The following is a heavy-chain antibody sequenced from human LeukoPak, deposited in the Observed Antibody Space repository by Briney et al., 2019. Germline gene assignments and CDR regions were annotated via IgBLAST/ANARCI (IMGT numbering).Heavy chain of an antibody. V-gene: IGHV4-59*11. D-gene: IGHD2-15*01. CDR2: ISNSGST. J-gene: IGHJ6*03. CDR3: GRDALVGYFSYDYMDV. Sequence: SETLSLTCIVSGGSIRSHYWTWIRQSPVKGLEWIGVISNSGSTSYNPSLKSRVTISIDTSKNQFSLKLSSVTAADTAVYYCGRDALVGYFSYDYMDVWGKGTTVTVSS. CDR1: GGSIRSHY.